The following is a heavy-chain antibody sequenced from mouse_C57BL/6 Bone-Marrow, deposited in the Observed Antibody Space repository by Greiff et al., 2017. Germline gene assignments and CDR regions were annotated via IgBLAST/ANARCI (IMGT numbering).Heavy chain of an antibody. V-gene: IGHV14-4*01. J-gene: IGHJ4*01. CDR3: TLITTVVYYYAMDY. D-gene: IGHD1-1*01. Sequence: EVQLQQSGAELVRPGASVKLSCTASGFNIKDDYMHWVKQRPEQGLEWIGWIDPENGDTEYASKFQGKATITADTSSNTAYLQLSSLTSEDTAVYYCTLITTVVYYYAMDYWSQGTSVTVSS. CDR2: IDPENGDT. CDR1: GFNIKDDY.